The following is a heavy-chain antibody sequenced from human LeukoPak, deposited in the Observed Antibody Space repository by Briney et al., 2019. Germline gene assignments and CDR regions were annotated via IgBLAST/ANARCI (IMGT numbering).Heavy chain of an antibody. D-gene: IGHD4-11*01. J-gene: IGHJ4*02. CDR2: IYYSGST. CDR3: ARQAYSNHHFDY. CDR1: GGSISSSSYY. V-gene: IGHV4-39*01. Sequence: PSETLSLTCTVSGGSISSSSYYWGWIRQPPGEGLEWIGSIYYSGSTYYNPSLKSRVTISVDTSKNQFSLKLSSMTAADTAVYYCARQAYSNHHFDYWGQGTLVTVSS.